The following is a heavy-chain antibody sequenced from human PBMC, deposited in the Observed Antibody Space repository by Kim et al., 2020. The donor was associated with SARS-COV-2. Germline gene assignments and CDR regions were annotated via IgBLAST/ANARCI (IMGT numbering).Heavy chain of an antibody. CDR2: ISSSGSTI. CDR1: GFTFSSYE. J-gene: IGHJ3*02. Sequence: GGSLRLSCAASGFTFSSYEMNWVRQAPGKGLEWVSYISSSGSTIYYADSVKGRFTISRDNAKNSLYLQMNSLRAEDTAVYYCARDMNYSGSGHDAFDIWGQGTMVTVSS. D-gene: IGHD5-12*01. CDR3: ARDMNYSGSGHDAFDI. V-gene: IGHV3-48*03.